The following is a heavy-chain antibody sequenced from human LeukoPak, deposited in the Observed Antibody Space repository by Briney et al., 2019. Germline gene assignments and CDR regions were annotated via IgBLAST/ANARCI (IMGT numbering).Heavy chain of an antibody. CDR1: GFTFSSYS. D-gene: IGHD6-19*01. CDR2: ISSTSSTI. Sequence: GGSLRLSCAASGFTFSSYSMNWVRQAPGRGLEWVSYISSTSSTICYADSVKGRFTISRDNAKNSLYVQMNSLRAEDTAVYYCARDFGARGWFDYWGQGTLVTVSS. CDR3: ARDFGARGWFDY. J-gene: IGHJ4*02. V-gene: IGHV3-48*01.